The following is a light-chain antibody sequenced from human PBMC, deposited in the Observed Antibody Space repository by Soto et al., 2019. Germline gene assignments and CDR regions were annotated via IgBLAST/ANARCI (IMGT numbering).Light chain of an antibody. CDR1: QTISHKY. Sequence: VVLTQSPGTLSLSPGERATLSCRASQTISHKYLAWFQQKAGQAPRLLIHSVSVRATGAPDRFSGSGSGTDFTLTISRLEPEDCAVYYCQLYSGSPWTFGQGTKVEV. CDR2: SVS. CDR3: QLYSGSPWT. V-gene: IGKV3-20*01. J-gene: IGKJ1*01.